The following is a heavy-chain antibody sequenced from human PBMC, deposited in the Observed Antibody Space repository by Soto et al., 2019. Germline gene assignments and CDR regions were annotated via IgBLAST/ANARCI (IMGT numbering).Heavy chain of an antibody. CDR2: ISSSSTYI. CDR1: GFTFIGYN. CDR3: ARDPSKRGTIMDV. V-gene: IGHV3-21*01. D-gene: IGHD3-16*01. J-gene: IGHJ6*02. Sequence: GGSLRLSCVASGFTFIGYNMNWVRQAPGKGLEWVASISSSSTYIYYADSVKGRFTISRDNAEESLYLHMNSLRAEDTAVCYCARDPSKRGTIMDVWGPATTVTLSS.